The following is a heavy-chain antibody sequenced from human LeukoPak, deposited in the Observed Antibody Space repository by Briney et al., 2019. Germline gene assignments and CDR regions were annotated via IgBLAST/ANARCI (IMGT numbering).Heavy chain of an antibody. CDR1: GGSFSGYY. D-gene: IGHD3-16*01. J-gene: IGHJ4*02. CDR3: ARNDYVWGSYYRFGY. CDR2: INHSGST. V-gene: IGHV4-34*01. Sequence: SETLSLTXAVYGGSFSGYYWSWIRQPPGKGMEWIGEINHSGSTNYNPSLKSRVTISVDTSKNQYSLKLSSVTAADTAVYYCARNDYVWGSYYRFGYWGQGTLVTVSS.